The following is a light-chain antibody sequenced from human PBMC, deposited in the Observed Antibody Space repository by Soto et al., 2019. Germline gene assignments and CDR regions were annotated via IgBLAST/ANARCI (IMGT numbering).Light chain of an antibody. CDR2: VAS. J-gene: IGKJ4*01. CDR1: QSVSSSY. V-gene: IGKV3-20*01. Sequence: EIVLTQSPGTLSLSPGERATLSCRASQSVSSSYLAWYQQKPGQAPRLLIYVASSRAPGIPDRFSGSGSGTDFTPPIGRLEPEAFEVYYCQQYGRLPLTVGGGTKVEIK. CDR3: QQYGRLPLT.